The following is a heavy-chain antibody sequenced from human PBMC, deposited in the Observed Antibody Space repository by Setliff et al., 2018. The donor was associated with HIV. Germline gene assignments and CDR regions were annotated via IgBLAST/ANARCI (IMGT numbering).Heavy chain of an antibody. CDR2: IMPIFGTA. CDR1: GGSFSSYG. D-gene: IGHD2-8*01. CDR3: ARTIYEWGAFDV. J-gene: IGHJ3*01. Sequence: SVKVSCKASGGSFSSYGLSWVRQAPGQGLEWMGGIMPIFGTANYAQKFQGRVTIIADASTNTVNMELSSLRSEDTAVYYCARTIYEWGAFDVWGQGTMVTVSS. V-gene: IGHV1-69*13.